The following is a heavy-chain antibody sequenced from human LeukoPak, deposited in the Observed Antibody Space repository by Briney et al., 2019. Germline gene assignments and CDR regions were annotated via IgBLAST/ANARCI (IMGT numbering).Heavy chain of an antibody. D-gene: IGHD2-2*01. Sequence: ASVKVSCKASGGTFSSYAISWVRQAPGQGLEWMGGIIPIFGTANYAQKFQGRVTITADKSTSTAYMELSSLRSEDTAVYYCARGEDIVVVPAAMAVYYYYYMDVWGKGTTVTVSS. CDR2: IIPIFGTA. CDR1: GGTFSSYA. CDR3: ARGEDIVVVPAAMAVYYYYYMDV. J-gene: IGHJ6*03. V-gene: IGHV1-69*06.